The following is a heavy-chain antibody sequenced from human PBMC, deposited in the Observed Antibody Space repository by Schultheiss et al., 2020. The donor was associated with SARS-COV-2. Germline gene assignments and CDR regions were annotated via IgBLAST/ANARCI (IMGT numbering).Heavy chain of an antibody. Sequence: GGSLRLSCAASGFTFDDYAMHWVRQAPGKGLEWVSAISGSGGSTYYADSVKGRFTISRDNSKNTLYLQMNSLRAEDTAVYYCAKGVGAMVEFAFDIWGQGTMVTVSS. D-gene: IGHD1-26*01. CDR3: AKGVGAMVEFAFDI. V-gene: IGHV3-23*01. CDR2: ISGSGGST. CDR1: GFTFDDYA. J-gene: IGHJ3*02.